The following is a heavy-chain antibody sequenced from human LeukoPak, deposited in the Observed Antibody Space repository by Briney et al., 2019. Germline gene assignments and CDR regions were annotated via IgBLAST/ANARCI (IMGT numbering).Heavy chain of an antibody. CDR3: ARVVTAMDHFDY. D-gene: IGHD2-21*02. J-gene: IGHJ4*02. V-gene: IGHV1-8*03. Sequence: GASVKVSCKASGYTFTSYDINWVRQATGQGLEWMGWMNPNSGNTGYAQKFQGRVTITRNTPISTAYMELSSLRSEDTAVYYCARVVTAMDHFDYWGQGTLVTVSS. CDR2: MNPNSGNT. CDR1: GYTFTSYD.